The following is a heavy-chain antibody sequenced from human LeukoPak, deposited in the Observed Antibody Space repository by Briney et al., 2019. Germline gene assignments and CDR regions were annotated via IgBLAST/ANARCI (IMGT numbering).Heavy chain of an antibody. CDR1: GFTFSSYA. D-gene: IGHD3-3*01. CDR2: ISGSGGST. J-gene: IGHJ6*03. V-gene: IGHV3-23*01. Sequence: GGSLRLSCAASGFTFSSYAMSWVRQAPGKGLEWVSAISGSGGSTYYADSVKGRFTISRDNSKNTLYLQMNSLRAEDTAVYHCAKAQGVLRFLEWLSDYYYMDVWGKGTTVTVSS. CDR3: AKAQGVLRFLEWLSDYYYMDV.